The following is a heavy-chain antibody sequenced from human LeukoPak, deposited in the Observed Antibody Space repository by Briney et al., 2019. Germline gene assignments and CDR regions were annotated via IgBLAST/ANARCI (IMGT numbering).Heavy chain of an antibody. J-gene: IGHJ6*03. CDR3: AKEGYSRGYYSYYYMDV. D-gene: IGHD6-13*01. CDR2: ISYDGSNK. V-gene: IGHV3-30*04. Sequence: GGSLRLSCAASGFTFSSYAMNWVRQAPGKGLEWVAIISYDGSNKYYADSVKGRFTISRDNSESTLSLQMNSLRAEDTAVYYCAKEGYSRGYYSYYYMDVWGKGTTVTVSS. CDR1: GFTFSSYA.